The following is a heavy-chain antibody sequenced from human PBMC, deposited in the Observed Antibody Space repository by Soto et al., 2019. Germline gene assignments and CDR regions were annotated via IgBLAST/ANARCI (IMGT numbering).Heavy chain of an antibody. CDR1: GFNFDDYI. D-gene: IGHD3-10*01. CDR3: AKDIRTRGYYGLDV. V-gene: IGHV3-43*01. CDR2: ITWDASST. Sequence: EVHLVESGGAVVQPGGSLRLSCAAPGFNFDDYIMHWVRQAPGKGLEWVSLITWDASSTSYADSVKGRFTISRDNTKNSLFLQMNSVRAGDTALYYCAKDIRTRGYYGLDVWGQGTTVTVSS. J-gene: IGHJ6*02.